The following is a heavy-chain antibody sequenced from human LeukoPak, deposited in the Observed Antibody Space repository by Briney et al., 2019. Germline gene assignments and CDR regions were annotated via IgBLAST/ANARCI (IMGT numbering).Heavy chain of an antibody. CDR2: ISYDGSNK. V-gene: IGHV3-30-3*01. CDR3: ARAQTTAMVRGVIIQAAFFDY. J-gene: IGHJ4*02. CDR1: GFTFSSYA. D-gene: IGHD3-10*01. Sequence: GGSLRLSCAASGFTFSSYAMHWVRQAPGKGLEWVAVISYDGSNKYYADSVKGRFTISRDNSKNTLYLQMNSLRAEDTAVYYCARAQTTAMVRGVIIQAAFFDYWGQGTLVTVSS.